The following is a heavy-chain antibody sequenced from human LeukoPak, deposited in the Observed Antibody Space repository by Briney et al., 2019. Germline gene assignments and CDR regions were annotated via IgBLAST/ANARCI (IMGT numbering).Heavy chain of an antibody. Sequence: GGSLRLSCSASGVTFSSHGMRWIRQSPGKGLELVGVIRYDGSNKYYADSVKGRFTISRDNSKNTLYLQMNSLRAEDTAIYSCAKDSSAYSGSYYDYWGQGTLVTVSS. D-gene: IGHD1-26*01. J-gene: IGHJ4*02. V-gene: IGHV3-30*02. CDR3: AKDSSAYSGSYYDY. CDR1: GVTFSSHG. CDR2: IRYDGSNK.